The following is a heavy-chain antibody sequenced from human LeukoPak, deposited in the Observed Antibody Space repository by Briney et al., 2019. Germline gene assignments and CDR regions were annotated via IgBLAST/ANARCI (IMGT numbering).Heavy chain of an antibody. CDR2: ISYDGSNK. D-gene: IGHD2-15*01. CDR3: AKSRGHNYFDY. J-gene: IGHJ4*02. V-gene: IGHV3-30*18. Sequence: GGSLRLSCAASGFTFSSYGMDWVRQPPGKGLEWVAVISYDGSNKYYADSVKGRFTISRDNSKNTLYLQMNSLRAEDTAVYYCAKSRGHNYFDYWGQGTLVTVSS. CDR1: GFTFSSYG.